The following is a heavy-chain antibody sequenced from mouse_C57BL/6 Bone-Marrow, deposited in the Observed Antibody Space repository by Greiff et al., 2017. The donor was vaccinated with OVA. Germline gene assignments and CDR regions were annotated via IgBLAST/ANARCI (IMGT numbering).Heavy chain of an antibody. V-gene: IGHV1-69*01. CDR2: IDPSDSYT. CDR1: GYTFTSYW. D-gene: IGHD2-5*01. Sequence: QVQLQQPGAELVMPGASVKLSCKASGYTFTSYWMHWVKQRPGQGLAWIGEIDPSDSYTNYTQKFKGKSTLTVDKSSSTAYMQLSSLTSEDAAVYYCARPLYYSNYVGAMDYWGQGTSVTVSS. J-gene: IGHJ4*01. CDR3: ARPLYYSNYVGAMDY.